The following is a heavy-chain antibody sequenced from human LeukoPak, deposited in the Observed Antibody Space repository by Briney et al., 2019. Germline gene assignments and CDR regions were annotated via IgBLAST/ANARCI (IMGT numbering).Heavy chain of an antibody. Sequence: SETLSLTCTVSGGSISSHYWHWIRQPPGKGLEWIGYISYSGSTIYSPSLESRVTMSVDTSKNRFSLKLSSVTAADTAVYYCARVAPANYYYGLDVWGQGTTVTVSS. CDR2: ISYSGST. J-gene: IGHJ6*02. D-gene: IGHD2-2*01. V-gene: IGHV4-59*11. CDR1: GGSISSHY. CDR3: ARVAPANYYYGLDV.